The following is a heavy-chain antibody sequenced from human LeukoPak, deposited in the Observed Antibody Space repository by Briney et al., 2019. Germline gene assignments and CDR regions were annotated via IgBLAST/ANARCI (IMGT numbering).Heavy chain of an antibody. CDR2: IRNDGTSK. Sequence: PGGSLRLSCAASGFTFSTYGMHWVRQAPGKGLEWVAVIRNDGTSKLYTDSVKGRFTISRDNSKNMVSLQMNSLSAEDTAVYYCARDMSSGWYHLFDYWGQGTLVTVSS. CDR3: ARDMSSGWYHLFDY. CDR1: GFTFSTYG. D-gene: IGHD6-19*01. J-gene: IGHJ4*02. V-gene: IGHV3-33*01.